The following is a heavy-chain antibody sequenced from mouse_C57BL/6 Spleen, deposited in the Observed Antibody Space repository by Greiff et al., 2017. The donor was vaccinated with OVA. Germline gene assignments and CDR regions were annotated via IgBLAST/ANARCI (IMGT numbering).Heavy chain of an antibody. V-gene: IGHV1-76*01. CDR3: ARAYDYDDLSFAY. CDR2: IYPGSGNT. CDR1: GYTFTDYY. J-gene: IGHJ3*01. Sequence: VKLVESGAELVRPGASVKLSCKASGYTFTDYYINWVKQRPGQGLEWIARIYPGSGNTYYNEKFKGKATLTAEKSSSTAYMQLSSLTSEDSAVYFCARAYDYDDLSFAYWGQGTLVTVSA. D-gene: IGHD2-4*01.